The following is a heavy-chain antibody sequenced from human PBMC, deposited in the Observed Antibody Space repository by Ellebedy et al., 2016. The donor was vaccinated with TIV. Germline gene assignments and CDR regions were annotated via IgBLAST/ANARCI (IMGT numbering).Heavy chain of an antibody. CDR3: ARGRCHGDKCYSSYFYH. Sequence: ASVKVSXKASGYPFTSYDINWVRQATGQGLEWLGWMNPDSGNTGYAQKFQGRVTMTKNTSARTAYMELSSLRSEDTAVYYCARGRCHGDKCYSSYFYHWGQGTLGTGSS. CDR1: GYPFTSYD. D-gene: IGHD2-15*01. CDR2: MNPDSGNT. V-gene: IGHV1-8*01. J-gene: IGHJ1*01.